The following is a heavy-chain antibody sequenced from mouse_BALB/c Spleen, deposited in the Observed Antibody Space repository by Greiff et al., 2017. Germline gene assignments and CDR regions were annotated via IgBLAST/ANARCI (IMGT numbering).Heavy chain of an antibody. V-gene: IGHV14-3*02. CDR3: ARRATGNYYAMDY. J-gene: IGHJ4*01. CDR1: GFNIKDTY. CDR2: IDPANGNT. D-gene: IGHD4-1*02. Sequence: VQLKESGAELVKPGASVKLSCTASGFNIKDTYMHWVKQRPEQGLEWIGRIDPANGNTKYDPKFQGKATITADTSSNTAYLQLSSLTSEDTAVYYCARRATGNYYAMDYWGQGTSVTVSS.